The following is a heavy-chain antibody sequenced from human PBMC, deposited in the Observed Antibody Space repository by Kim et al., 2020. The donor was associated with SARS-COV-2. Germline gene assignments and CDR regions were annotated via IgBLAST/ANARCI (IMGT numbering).Heavy chain of an antibody. CDR2: ISYDGSNK. V-gene: IGHV3-30*04. CDR3: ARGLRGYCSSTSCRNYYYYYGMDV. J-gene: IGHJ6*02. Sequence: GGSLRLSCAASGFTFSSYAMHWVRQAPGKGLEWVAVISYDGSNKYYADSVKGRFTISRDNSKNTLYLQMNSLRAEDTAVYYCARGLRGYCSSTSCRNYYYYYGMDVWGQGTTVTVSS. CDR1: GFTFSSYA. D-gene: IGHD2-2*01.